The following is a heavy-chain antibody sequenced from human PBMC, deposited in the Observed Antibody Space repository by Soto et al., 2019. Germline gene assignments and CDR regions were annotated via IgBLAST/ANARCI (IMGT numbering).Heavy chain of an antibody. CDR3: ARRGY. V-gene: IGHV4-34*01. Sequence: SLTCPVFGGSFRVYYWSWIRQPPGKGLEWIGEINHSGSTNYNPSLKSRVTISVDTSKNQFSLKLSSVTAADTAVYYCARRGYWGQGTLVTVSS. J-gene: IGHJ4*02. CDR2: INHSGST. CDR1: GGSFRVYY.